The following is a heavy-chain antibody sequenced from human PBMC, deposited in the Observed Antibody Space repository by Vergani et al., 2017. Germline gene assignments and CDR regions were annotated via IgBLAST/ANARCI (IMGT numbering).Heavy chain of an antibody. V-gene: IGHV1-69*01. D-gene: IGHD3-10*01. CDR2: IIPIVGTA. Sequence: QVQLVQSGAEVTKPGSSVKVSCKASGGTFSSYAISWVRQAPGQGLEWMGGIIPIVGTANYAQKFQGRVTVTADESTSTAYVELSSLRSEDTAVYYCERGRGTYYYGSVSYYPYNGFDPWGQGTLVTVSS. CDR1: GGTFSSYA. J-gene: IGHJ5*02. CDR3: ERGRGTYYYGSVSYYPYNGFDP.